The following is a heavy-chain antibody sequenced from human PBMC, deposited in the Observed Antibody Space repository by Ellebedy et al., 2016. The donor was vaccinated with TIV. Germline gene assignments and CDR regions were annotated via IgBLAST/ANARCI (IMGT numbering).Heavy chain of an antibody. Sequence: GGSLRLXCVASGFTFSNYWMHWVRQAPGKGLDWVANIKEDGSEIYYVDSVKGRFTISRDNAKNSLYLQMNSLRTEDTAVYYCARAIGAGDGKWGQGALVTVSS. CDR1: GFTFSNYW. J-gene: IGHJ4*02. CDR2: IKEDGSEI. CDR3: ARAIGAGDGK. V-gene: IGHV3-7*01. D-gene: IGHD2-15*01.